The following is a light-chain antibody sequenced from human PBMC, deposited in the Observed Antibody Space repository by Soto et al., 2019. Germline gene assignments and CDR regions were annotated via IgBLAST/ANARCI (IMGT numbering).Light chain of an antibody. CDR2: DAS. CDR1: QDISNY. V-gene: IGKV1-33*01. Sequence: DIQMTQSPSSLSASVGDRVTITCQASQDISNYLNWYQQKPGKAPKLLIYDASNLETGVPSRFSGSGSGTDFTFTISSLQPEDIATYYCQQYDNIPPLITFGQGTRLEIK. J-gene: IGKJ5*01. CDR3: QQYDNIPPLIT.